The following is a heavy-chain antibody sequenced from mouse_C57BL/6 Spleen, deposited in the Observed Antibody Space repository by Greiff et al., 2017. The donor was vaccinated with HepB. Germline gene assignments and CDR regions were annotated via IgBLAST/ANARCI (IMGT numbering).Heavy chain of an antibody. CDR2: IHPNSGST. CDR1: GYTFTSYW. CDR3: ARDYGSSGYFDV. Sequence: QVQLQQPGAELVKPGASVKLSCKASGYTFTSYWMHWVKQRPGQGLEWIGMIHPNSGSTNYNEKFKSKATLTVDKSSRTAYMQLSSLTSEDSAVYYCARDYGSSGYFDVWGTGTTVTVSS. V-gene: IGHV1-64*01. J-gene: IGHJ1*03. D-gene: IGHD1-1*01.